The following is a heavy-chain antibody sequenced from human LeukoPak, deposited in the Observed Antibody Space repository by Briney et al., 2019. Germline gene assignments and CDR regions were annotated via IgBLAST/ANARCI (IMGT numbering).Heavy chain of an antibody. D-gene: IGHD4-17*01. CDR2: IYYSGST. J-gene: IGHJ4*02. CDR1: GGSISSYY. V-gene: IGHV4-59*01. CDR3: ARVDYGDYVVNH. Sequence: PSETLSLTCTVSGGSISSYYWSWIRQPPGKGLEWIGYIYYSGSTNYNPSLKSRITMSVDTSKNHFSLKVRSVTPADTAIYYCARVDYGDYVVNHWGQGILVTVSS.